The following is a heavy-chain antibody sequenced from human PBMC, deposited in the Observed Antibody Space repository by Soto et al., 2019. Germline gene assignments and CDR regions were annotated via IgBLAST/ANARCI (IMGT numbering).Heavy chain of an antibody. V-gene: IGHV4-59*01. CDR1: GGSISNYY. CDR2: IYDSGST. CDR3: ARDRSGGYSWFDP. J-gene: IGHJ5*02. Sequence: SETLSLTCTVSGGSISNYYWSWVRQPPGKGLEWIGYIYDSGSTNYNPSLKSRVTISVDTSKNQFSLRLTSVTAADTAVYYCARDRSGGYSWFDPWGQGTLVTVSS. D-gene: IGHD3-10*01.